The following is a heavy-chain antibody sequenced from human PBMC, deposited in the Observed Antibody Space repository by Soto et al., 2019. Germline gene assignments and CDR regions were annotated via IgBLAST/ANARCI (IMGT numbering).Heavy chain of an antibody. J-gene: IGHJ6*02. CDR2: IYHSGST. D-gene: IGHD3-10*01. CDR3: ARDQKGVRGQPYGMDV. CDR1: GGSISSSNW. V-gene: IGHV4-4*02. Sequence: QVQLQESGPGLVKPSGTLSLTCAVSGGSISSSNWWSWVRQPPGKGLEWIGEIYHSGSTNYNPSLQSRVTITVDKSKNQFALKLSSVTAADTAVYYCARDQKGVRGQPYGMDVWGQGTTVTVSS.